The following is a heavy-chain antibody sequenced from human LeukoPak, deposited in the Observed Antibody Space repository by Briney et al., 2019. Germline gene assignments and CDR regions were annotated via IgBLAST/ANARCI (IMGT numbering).Heavy chain of an antibody. D-gene: IGHD3-10*01. CDR3: ARESDYYGSGSYQHGAFDI. CDR1: GGTFSSYA. Sequence: GASVKVSCKASGGTFSSYAISWVRQAPGQGLEWMGGIIPIFGTANYAQKFQGRDTITTDESTSTAYMELSSLRSEDTAVYYCARESDYYGSGSYQHGAFDIWGQGTMVTVSS. CDR2: IIPIFGTA. J-gene: IGHJ3*02. V-gene: IGHV1-69*05.